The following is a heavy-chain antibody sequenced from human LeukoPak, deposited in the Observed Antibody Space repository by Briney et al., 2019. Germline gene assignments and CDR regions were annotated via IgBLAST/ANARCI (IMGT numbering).Heavy chain of an antibody. CDR2: ISAYNGNT. CDR1: GYTFTSYG. CDR3: ARASQVAVVVPAAIDGMGV. D-gene: IGHD2-2*01. Sequence: ASVKVSCKASGYTFTSYGISWVRQAPGQGLEWMGWISAYNGNTNYAQKLQGRVTMTTDTSTSTAYMELRSLRSDDTAVYYCARASQVAVVVPAAIDGMGVWGQGATVTVSS. J-gene: IGHJ6*02. V-gene: IGHV1-18*01.